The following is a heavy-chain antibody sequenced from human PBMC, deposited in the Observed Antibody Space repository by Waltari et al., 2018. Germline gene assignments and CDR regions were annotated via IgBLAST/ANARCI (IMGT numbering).Heavy chain of an antibody. V-gene: IGHV3-21*01. J-gene: IGHJ5*02. CDR2: IRSSSIYI. Sequence: EVQLVESGGGLVKPGRSLRLSCAASGFTFSSYTMNWVRQSPGKGLEGVLSIRSSSIYIAYADSVKGRFTISRDDAENSLYLQMDSLRAEDTAVYYCTRDLYGSGGDGFDPWGQGTLVTVSS. CDR3: TRDLYGSGGDGFDP. D-gene: IGHD3-10*01. CDR1: GFTFSSYT.